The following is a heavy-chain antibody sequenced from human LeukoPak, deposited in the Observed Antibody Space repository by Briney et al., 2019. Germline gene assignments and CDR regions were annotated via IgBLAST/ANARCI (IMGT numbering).Heavy chain of an antibody. CDR2: ISYDGSNK. J-gene: IGHJ4*02. CDR1: GFTFSSYA. Sequence: GGSLRLSCAASGFTFSSYAMHWVRQAPGKGLEWVAVISYDGSNKYYADSVKGRFTISRDNSKNTLYLQMNSLRAEDTAVYYCARGGYYDILTGLDYWGQGTLVTVSS. V-gene: IGHV3-30*04. D-gene: IGHD3-9*01. CDR3: ARGGYYDILTGLDY.